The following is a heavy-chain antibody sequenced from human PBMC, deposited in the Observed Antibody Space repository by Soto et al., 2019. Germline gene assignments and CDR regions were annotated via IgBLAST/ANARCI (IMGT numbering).Heavy chain of an antibody. Sequence: GGSLRLSRAASGFTVSSNYMSWVRQAPGKGLEWVSVIYSGGSTYYGDFVKGRFTISRDNSKTTLYLQMNSLRAEDTAVYYCARPRDATPGYFDYWGQGTLVTVSS. CDR1: GFTVSSNY. CDR2: IYSGGST. V-gene: IGHV3-66*01. D-gene: IGHD2-15*01. CDR3: ARPRDATPGYFDY. J-gene: IGHJ4*02.